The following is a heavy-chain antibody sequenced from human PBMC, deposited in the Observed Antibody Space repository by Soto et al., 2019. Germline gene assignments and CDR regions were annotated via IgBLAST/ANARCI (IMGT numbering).Heavy chain of an antibody. J-gene: IGHJ4*02. CDR2: ISSTSSTI. D-gene: IGHD3-3*01. CDR3: ARDLDFWSGYFYY. V-gene: IGHV3-48*02. Sequence: GGSLRLSCAASGFTFSDYIMNWVRQAPGKGLEWISYISSTSSTIYYADSVKGRFTISRDNAKNSLYLQMNSLRDEDTAVYYCARDLDFWSGYFYYWGQGTLVTVS. CDR1: GFTFSDYI.